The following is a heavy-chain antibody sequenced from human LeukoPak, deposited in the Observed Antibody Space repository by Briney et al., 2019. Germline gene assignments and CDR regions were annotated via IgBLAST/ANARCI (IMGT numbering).Heavy chain of an antibody. D-gene: IGHD6-19*01. Sequence: SVKVSCKASGGTFSSYAIIWVRQAPGQGLEWMGRIIPILGIANYAQKFQGRVTITADKSTSTAYMELSSLRSEDTAVYYCARALRIAVAGRNDYWGQGTLVTVSS. V-gene: IGHV1-69*04. CDR2: IIPILGIA. CDR1: GGTFSSYA. J-gene: IGHJ4*02. CDR3: ARALRIAVAGRNDY.